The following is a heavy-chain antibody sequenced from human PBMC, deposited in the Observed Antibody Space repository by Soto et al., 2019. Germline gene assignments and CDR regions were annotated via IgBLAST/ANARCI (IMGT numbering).Heavy chain of an antibody. D-gene: IGHD2-2*01. CDR3: ARDDHIVVVPTSLGAMDV. CDR2: IYATGST. J-gene: IGHJ6*02. V-gene: IGHV4-4*07. CDR1: GASLAGYY. Sequence: QVQLQESGPGVVKPSDTLSLTCNVSGASLAGYYWSWIRQPPGKGLEWIGRIYATGSTDYNPSLKSRVTISLDKSKNQFSLKLTSVTAADSAVYYCARDDHIVVVPTSLGAMDVWGQGTTVTVSS.